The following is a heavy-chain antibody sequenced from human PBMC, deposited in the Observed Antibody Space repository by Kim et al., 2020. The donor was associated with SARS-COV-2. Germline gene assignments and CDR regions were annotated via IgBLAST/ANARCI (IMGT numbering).Heavy chain of an antibody. CDR3: AKGFFDY. CDR2: ISYDGSNK. J-gene: IGHJ4*02. Sequence: GGSLRLSCAASGFTFSSYGMHWVRQAPGKGLEWVAVISYDGSNKYYADSVKGRFTISRDNSKNTLYLQMNSLRAEDTAVYYCAKGFFDYWGQGTLVTVSS. V-gene: IGHV3-30*18. CDR1: GFTFSSYG.